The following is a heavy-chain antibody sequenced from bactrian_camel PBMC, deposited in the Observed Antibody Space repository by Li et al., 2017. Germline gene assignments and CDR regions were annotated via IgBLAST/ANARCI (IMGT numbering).Heavy chain of an antibody. V-gene: IGHV3S55*01. J-gene: IGHJ4*01. CDR3: AVDRGTGCKFRAGTAY. D-gene: IGHD6*01. Sequence: HVQLVESGGGSVQAGGSLRLSCEVSGYTDWEYDMSWYRQAGGEEREFVASIDTLGRGNYAESVKGRFTIAKDSAETTLYLHMDSLKPEDTAMYYCAVDRGTGCKFRAGTAYWGQGTQVTVS. CDR2: IDTLGRG. CDR1: GYTDWEYD.